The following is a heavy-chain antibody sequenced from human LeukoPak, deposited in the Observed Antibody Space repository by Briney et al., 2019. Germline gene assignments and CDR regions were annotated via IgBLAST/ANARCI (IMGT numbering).Heavy chain of an antibody. J-gene: IGHJ5*02. CDR3: AREPDYDFWSGYTNWFDP. D-gene: IGHD3-3*01. V-gene: IGHV4-61*02. CDR2: IYTSGST. CDR1: GGSISSGSYY. Sequence: PSETLSLTCTVSGGSISSGSYYWSWIRQPAGKGLEWIGRIYTSGSTNYNPSLKSRVTISVDTSKNQFPLKLSSVTAADTAVYYCAREPDYDFWSGYTNWFDPWGQGTLVTVSS.